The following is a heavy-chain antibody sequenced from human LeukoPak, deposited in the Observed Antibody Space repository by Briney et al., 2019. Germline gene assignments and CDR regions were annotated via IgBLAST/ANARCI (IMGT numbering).Heavy chain of an antibody. CDR2: INADNCNT. CDR1: GYTFTNYA. D-gene: IGHD6-13*01. Sequence: GASVKVSCKASGYTFTNYAMHWVRQAPGQRLEWMGWINADNCNTKYSQKFQGGVTITGDTSATTAYMELSSLRSEDTAVYYCARGSSSWPYYFDYWGQGTLVTVSS. CDR3: ARGSSSWPYYFDY. J-gene: IGHJ4*02. V-gene: IGHV1-3*01.